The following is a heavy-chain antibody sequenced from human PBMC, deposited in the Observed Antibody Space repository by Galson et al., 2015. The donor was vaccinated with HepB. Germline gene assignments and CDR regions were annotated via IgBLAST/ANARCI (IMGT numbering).Heavy chain of an antibody. V-gene: IGHV1-69*02. J-gene: IGHJ4*02. CDR3: ARVPGDYFDY. CDR1: GGTFSFHT. CDR2: IIPMLDIT. Sequence: SVKVSCKATGGTFSFHTINWVRQAPGQGLEWMGRIIPMLDITNYAQKFQGRVTITADKSTSTAYMELSSLRSEDTAVYYCARVPGDYFDYWGQGTLVTVSS.